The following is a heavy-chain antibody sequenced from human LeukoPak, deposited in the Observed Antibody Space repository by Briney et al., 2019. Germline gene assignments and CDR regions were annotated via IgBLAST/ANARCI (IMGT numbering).Heavy chain of an antibody. CDR1: GGPISSYY. V-gene: IGHV4-4*07. CDR2: IYSSGST. Sequence: SETLSLTCTVSGGPISSYYWSWIRQPAGKGLEWIGRIYSSGSTNYNPSLKSRVTMSVDTSKNQFSLKLSSVTAADTAVYYCAGSTVTTYQDAFDIWGQGTMVTVSS. D-gene: IGHD4-17*01. J-gene: IGHJ3*02. CDR3: AGSTVTTYQDAFDI.